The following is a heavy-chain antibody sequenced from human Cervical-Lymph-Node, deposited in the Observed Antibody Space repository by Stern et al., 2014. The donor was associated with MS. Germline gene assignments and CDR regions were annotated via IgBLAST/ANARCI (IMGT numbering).Heavy chain of an antibody. D-gene: IGHD5-12*01. CDR3: ARGATINDFDF. CDR1: GASVSSSGYY. J-gene: IGHJ4*02. CDR2: IYYTGST. V-gene: IGHV4-31*03. Sequence: QLQLQESGPGLVKPSQTVSLTCTVSGASVSSSGYYWSWIRQHPGKGLEWIGYIYYTGSTYYNPSLKSRVTISLDPSKNRFSLRLSSVTAADTAVYFCARGATINDFDFWGQGTLVTVSS.